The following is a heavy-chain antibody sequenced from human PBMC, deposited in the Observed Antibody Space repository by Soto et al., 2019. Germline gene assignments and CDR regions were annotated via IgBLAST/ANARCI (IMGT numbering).Heavy chain of an antibody. CDR1: GYTVTTHY. CDR2: INPGSGAA. V-gene: IGHV1-46*01. CDR3: ARGGEVGVAGSAAFDM. J-gene: IGHJ3*02. Sequence: QVQLVQSGAEVKKPGASVKISCTASGYTVTTHYMHWVRQAPGRGLEWMGAINPGSGAAKYTQTFQARVTMTRDTSTYSVYMEMCALRSEDTAVFYCARGGEVGVAGSAAFDMWGQGTMVTVSS. D-gene: IGHD3-3*01.